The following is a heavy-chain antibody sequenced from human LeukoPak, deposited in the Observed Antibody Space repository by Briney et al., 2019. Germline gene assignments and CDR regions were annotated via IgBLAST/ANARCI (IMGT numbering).Heavy chain of an antibody. CDR2: INHSGST. V-gene: IGHV4-34*01. D-gene: IGHD2-2*01. Sequence: SETLSLTCAVYGGSFSGYYWSWIRQPPGKGLEWIGEINHSGSTNYNPSLKSRVTISVDTSKNQFSLKLSSVTAADTAVYYCARETRKRYCSSTSCPRLPFDYWGQGTLVTVSS. CDR1: GGSFSGYY. CDR3: ARETRKRYCSSTSCPRLPFDY. J-gene: IGHJ4*02.